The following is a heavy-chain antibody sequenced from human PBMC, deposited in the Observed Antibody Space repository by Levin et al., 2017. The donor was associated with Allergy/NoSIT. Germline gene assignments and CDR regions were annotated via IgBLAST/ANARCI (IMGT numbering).Heavy chain of an antibody. Sequence: PGGSLRLSCAASGFTFSSYEMNWVRQAPGKGLEWVSYISSSGSTIYYADSVKGRFTISRDNAKNSLYLQMNSLRAEDTAVYYCARGSYGGRTLPDYWGQGTLVTVSS. D-gene: IGHD4-23*01. J-gene: IGHJ4*02. CDR1: GFTFSSYE. V-gene: IGHV3-48*03. CDR2: ISSSGSTI. CDR3: ARGSYGGRTLPDY.